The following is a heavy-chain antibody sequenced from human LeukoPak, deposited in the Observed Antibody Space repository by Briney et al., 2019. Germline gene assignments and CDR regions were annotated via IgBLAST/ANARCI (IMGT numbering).Heavy chain of an antibody. CDR2: FAPEDGEK. J-gene: IGHJ4*02. D-gene: IGHD5-18*01. CDR1: GYTVTELS. CDR3: ATGSAYSLFDY. V-gene: IGHV1-24*01. Sequence: ASVKVSCKFSGYTVTELSMHWVRQAPEKGLEWMGGFAPEDGEKIYAQKFQGRVTMTEDTSTDTAYMELSSLRSEDTVVYYCATGSAYSLFDYWGEGTLVTASS.